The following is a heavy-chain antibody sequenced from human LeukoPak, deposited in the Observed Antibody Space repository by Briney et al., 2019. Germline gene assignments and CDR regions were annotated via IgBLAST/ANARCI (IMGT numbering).Heavy chain of an antibody. CDR2: IYPGDSDT. CDR1: GYSFTSYW. CDR3: ARGLYGDYVSTYNWFDR. J-gene: IGHJ5*02. D-gene: IGHD4-17*01. Sequence: GESLKISCKGSGYSFTSYWIGWVRQMPGKGLEWMGIIYPGDSDTRYSPSFQGQVTISADKSISTAYMQWSSLKASDTAMYYCARGLYGDYVSTYNWFDRWGEGTLVTVSS. V-gene: IGHV5-51*01.